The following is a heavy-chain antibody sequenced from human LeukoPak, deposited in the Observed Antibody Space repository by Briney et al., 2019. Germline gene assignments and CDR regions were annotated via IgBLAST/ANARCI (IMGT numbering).Heavy chain of an antibody. V-gene: IGHV3-30*18. D-gene: IGHD3-10*01. Sequence: QSGGSLRLSCAASGFNNYGIHWVRQAPGKGLEWVAVISPAGSHEVYADSGEGRFTISRDDSKSTVYLQMNSLRLEDTAVYYCAKRLFSGKYGSGFYSKLSDTFDMWGQGTTVTVSS. CDR2: ISPAGSHE. CDR3: AKRLFSGKYGSGFYSKLSDTFDM. CDR1: GFNNYG. J-gene: IGHJ3*02.